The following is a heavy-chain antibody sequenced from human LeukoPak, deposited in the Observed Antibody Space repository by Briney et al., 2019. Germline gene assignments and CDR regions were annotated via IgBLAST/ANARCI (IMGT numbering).Heavy chain of an antibody. CDR1: GGTFSSYA. D-gene: IGHD6-19*01. CDR2: IIPIFATA. V-gene: IGHV1-69*06. J-gene: IGHJ3*02. CDR3: ARDYQAVDAFDI. Sequence: ASLRVSCKASGGTFSSYAISWVRQAPGHGLEWMGGIIPIFATAKYAQKFQGRVTTTAEKSTSRGYMELSSLRSEDTAVYYCARDYQAVDAFDIWGQGTMVTVSS.